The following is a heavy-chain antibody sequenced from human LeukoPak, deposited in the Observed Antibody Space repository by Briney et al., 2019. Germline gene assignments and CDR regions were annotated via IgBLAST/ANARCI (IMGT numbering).Heavy chain of an antibody. D-gene: IGHD3-9*01. V-gene: IGHV3-48*03. Sequence: GGSLRLSCSASGFTFSSYAMNWVRQAPGKGLEWVSYISSSGSTIYYADSVKGRFTISRDNAKNSLYLQMNSLRAEDTAVYYCARACYDILTGPLWGFDYWGRGTLVTVSS. CDR3: ARACYDILTGPLWGFDY. J-gene: IGHJ4*02. CDR1: GFTFSSYA. CDR2: ISSSGSTI.